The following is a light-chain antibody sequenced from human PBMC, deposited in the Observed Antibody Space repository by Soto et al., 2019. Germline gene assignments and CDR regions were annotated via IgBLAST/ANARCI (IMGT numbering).Light chain of an antibody. CDR2: AAS. Sequence: DIQMTQSPSSLSASVGDRVTITCRASQGISNYLAWFQQKPGKVPKLLIYAASTLQPGVPSRFSGSGSGTDFTLTITSLQPEDVASYYCQKYNSDPPWTFGQGNKVEIK. CDR3: QKYNSDPPWT. CDR1: QGISNY. V-gene: IGKV1-27*01. J-gene: IGKJ1*01.